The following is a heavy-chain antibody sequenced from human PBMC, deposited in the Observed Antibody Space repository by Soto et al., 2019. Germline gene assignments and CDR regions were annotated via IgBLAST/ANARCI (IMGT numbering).Heavy chain of an antibody. Sequence: SLKISCKGSGYSFTSYWINWVRQMPGKGLEWMGIIYPGDSDTRYSPSFQGQVTISADKSIDTAYLQWRSLKASDTAVYYCARHHGSPGSYFGLDVWVQGTTVTVSS. CDR3: ARHHGSPGSYFGLDV. D-gene: IGHD6-13*01. CDR2: IYPGDSDT. J-gene: IGHJ6*02. V-gene: IGHV5-51*01. CDR1: GYSFTSYW.